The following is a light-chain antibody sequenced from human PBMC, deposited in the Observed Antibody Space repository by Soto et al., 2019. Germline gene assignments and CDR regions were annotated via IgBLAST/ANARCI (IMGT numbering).Light chain of an antibody. V-gene: IGLV2-23*02. CDR1: SSDVGSYNL. Sequence: QSVLTQPASVSGSPGQSITISCTGTSSDVGSYNLVSWYQQHPGKAPKLMIYEVSKRPSGVSNRFSGSKSGNTASLTISGLQAEDEADYYCCSYAGSSTFPYVFGPGTKLTVL. CDR2: EVS. CDR3: CSYAGSSTFPYV. J-gene: IGLJ1*01.